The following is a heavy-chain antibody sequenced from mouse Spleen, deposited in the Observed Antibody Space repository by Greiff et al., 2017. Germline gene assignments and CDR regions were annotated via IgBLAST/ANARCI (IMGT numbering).Heavy chain of an antibody. CDR1: GYTFTSYW. CDR3: ARGGLRSYWYFDV. D-gene: IGHD2-4*01. CDR2: IDPSDSET. Sequence: QVQLKQPGAELVRPGSSVKLSCKASGYTFTSYWMHWVKQRPIQGLEWIGNIDPSDSETHYNQKFKDKATLTVDKSSSTAYMQLSSLTSEDSAVYYCARGGLRSYWYFDVWGAGTTVTVSS. J-gene: IGHJ1*01. V-gene: IGHV1-52*01.